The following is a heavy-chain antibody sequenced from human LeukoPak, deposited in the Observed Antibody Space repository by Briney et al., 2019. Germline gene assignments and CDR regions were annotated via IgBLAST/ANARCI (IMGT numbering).Heavy chain of an antibody. V-gene: IGHV3-23*01. CDR3: AKAYYSSGWFPGDY. J-gene: IGHJ4*02. D-gene: IGHD6-19*01. Sequence: GGSLRLSCAASGFTFSSYAMSWVRQAPGKGLEWVSAISGRGGSTYYADSVKGRFTISRDNSKNTLYLQMNSLRAEDTAVYYCAKAYYSSGWFPGDYWGQGTLVTVSS. CDR1: GFTFSSYA. CDR2: ISGRGGST.